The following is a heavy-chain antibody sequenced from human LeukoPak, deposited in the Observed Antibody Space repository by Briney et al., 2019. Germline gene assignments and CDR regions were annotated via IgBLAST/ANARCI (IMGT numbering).Heavy chain of an antibody. Sequence: GGSLRLSCAASGFTFGSFGMHWVRQPPGKGLEWVAVISYDGSNKYYADSVKGRFTISRDNSKNTLYLQMNSLRAEDTAVYYCANGEVGATIDYWGQGTLVTVSS. V-gene: IGHV3-30*18. CDR2: ISYDGSNK. CDR3: ANGEVGATIDY. D-gene: IGHD1-26*01. J-gene: IGHJ4*02. CDR1: GFTFGSFG.